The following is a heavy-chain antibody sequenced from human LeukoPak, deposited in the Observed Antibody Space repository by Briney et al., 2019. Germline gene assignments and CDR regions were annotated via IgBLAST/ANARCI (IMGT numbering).Heavy chain of an antibody. Sequence: SETLSLTCTVSGGSISSGDYYWSWIRQPPGKGLEWIGYIYYSGSTNYNPSLKSRVTISVDTSKNQFSLKLSSVTAADTAVYYCARVYAAGSPDIIYYYYYMDVWGKGTTVTVSS. D-gene: IGHD2/OR15-2a*01. CDR3: ARVYAAGSPDIIYYYYYMDV. V-gene: IGHV4-61*08. CDR2: IYYSGST. CDR1: GGSISSGDYY. J-gene: IGHJ6*03.